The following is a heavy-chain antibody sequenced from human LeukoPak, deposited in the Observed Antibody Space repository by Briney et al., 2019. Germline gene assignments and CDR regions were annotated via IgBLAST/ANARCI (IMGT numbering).Heavy chain of an antibody. Sequence: GGSLRLSCAASGFTFSNYWMTWVRQAPGKGLEWVANIKQDGSEKYYVDSVKGRFTISRDNAKNSLYLQMNSLRAEDTAVYYCARVALALTYYYYMDVWGKGTTVTVSS. CDR1: GFTFSNYW. V-gene: IGHV3-7*01. J-gene: IGHJ6*03. D-gene: IGHD3-16*01. CDR3: ARVALALTYYYYMDV. CDR2: IKQDGSEK.